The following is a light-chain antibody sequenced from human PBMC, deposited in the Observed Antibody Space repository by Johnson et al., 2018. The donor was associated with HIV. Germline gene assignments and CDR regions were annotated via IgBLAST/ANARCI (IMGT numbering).Light chain of an antibody. J-gene: IGLJ1*01. V-gene: IGLV1-51*01. CDR3: VGWAGRLSGSV. Sequence: QSVLTQPPSVSAAPGQKVTVSCSGSNTNIGNDFVSWYQQLPGKAPRLLIYDNNKRPSGIPDRFSGSKSGTSATLGITGLQTGDAADYYWVGWAGRLSGSVFVTWTTFTVL. CDR2: DNN. CDR1: NTNIGNDF.